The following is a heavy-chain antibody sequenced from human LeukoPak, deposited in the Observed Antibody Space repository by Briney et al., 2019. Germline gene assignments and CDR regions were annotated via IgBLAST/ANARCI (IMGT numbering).Heavy chain of an antibody. D-gene: IGHD3-10*01. V-gene: IGHV1-24*01. Sequence: ASVKVSCKVSGYTLTELSMHWVRQAPGKGLEWMGGFDPEDGETIYAQKFQGRVTITRDTSASTAYMELSSLRSEDTAVYYCARENHMVFDPWGQGTLVTVSS. CDR3: ARENHMVFDP. CDR1: GYTLTELS. CDR2: FDPEDGET. J-gene: IGHJ5*02.